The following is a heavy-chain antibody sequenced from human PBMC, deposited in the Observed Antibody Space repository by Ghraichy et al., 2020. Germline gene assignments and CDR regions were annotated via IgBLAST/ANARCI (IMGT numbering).Heavy chain of an antibody. J-gene: IGHJ4*02. CDR3: ARASGWVIDY. CDR1: GFNFGDFA. Sequence: GGSLRLSCAMSGFNFGDFAVGWVRQAPGKGLEWVSSIARSGSADYTDSVKGRFTISRDNAKNSLHLQMNSLRVDDTAVYYCARASGWVIDYWGQGNLVTVSS. D-gene: IGHD2-21*01. CDR2: IARSGSA. V-gene: IGHV3-23*01.